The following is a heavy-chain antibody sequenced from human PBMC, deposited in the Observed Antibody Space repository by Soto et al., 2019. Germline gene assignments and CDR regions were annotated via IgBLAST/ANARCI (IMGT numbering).Heavy chain of an antibody. CDR3: ARERDYMDV. J-gene: IGHJ6*03. V-gene: IGHV4-59*01. Sequence: PSETLSLTCTVSGGSISSYYWSWIRQPPGKGLEWIGYIYYSGSTNYNPSLKSRVAISVDTSKNQFSLKLSSVTAADTAVYYCARERDYMDVWGKGTTVTVSS. CDR2: IYYSGST. CDR1: GGSISSYY.